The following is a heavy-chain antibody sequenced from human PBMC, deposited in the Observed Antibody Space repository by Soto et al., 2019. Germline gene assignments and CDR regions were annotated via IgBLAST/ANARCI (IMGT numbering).Heavy chain of an antibody. Sequence: GGSLRLSCAASGFTFSSYAMSWVRQAPGKGLEWVSAISGSGGSTYYADSVKGRFTISRDNSKNTLYLQMNSLRAEDTAVYYCAKLEGLYYYGSGSYFFDYWGQGTLVTVSS. CDR2: ISGSGGST. J-gene: IGHJ4*02. V-gene: IGHV3-23*01. CDR1: GFTFSSYA. D-gene: IGHD3-10*01. CDR3: AKLEGLYYYGSGSYFFDY.